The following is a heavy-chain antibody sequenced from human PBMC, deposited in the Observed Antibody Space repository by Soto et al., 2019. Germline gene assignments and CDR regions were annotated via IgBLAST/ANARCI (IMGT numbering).Heavy chain of an antibody. CDR3: AGGINDFWSGYYDYYYYYMDV. V-gene: IGHV4-59*01. CDR2: IYYSGSN. Sequence: SETLSLTCTVSGGSISSYYWSWIRQPPGKGLEWIGYIYYSGSNKYNPYLKSRVTITVDTSKNQFSLKLSSVTAADTAVYYGAGGINDFWSGYYDYYYYYMDVWGKGTTVTVSS. J-gene: IGHJ6*03. CDR1: GGSISSYY. D-gene: IGHD3-3*01.